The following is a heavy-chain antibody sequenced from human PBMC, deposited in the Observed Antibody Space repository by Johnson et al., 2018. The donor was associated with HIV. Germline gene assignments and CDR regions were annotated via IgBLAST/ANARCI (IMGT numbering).Heavy chain of an antibody. CDR2: IRYDGIIK. J-gene: IGHJ3*02. CDR1: GFTFSNYG. V-gene: IGHV3-33*08. Sequence: QVHLVESGGGVVQPGTSLRLSCAASGFTFSNYGMHWVRQAPGKGLEWVTFIRYDGIIKYYAESVKGRFTISRDNSRNTLYLQMNSLRAEDTAVYYCARGLMGTNRGDLSDAFDIWGQGTMVTVS. D-gene: IGHD1/OR15-1a*01. CDR3: ARGLMGTNRGDLSDAFDI.